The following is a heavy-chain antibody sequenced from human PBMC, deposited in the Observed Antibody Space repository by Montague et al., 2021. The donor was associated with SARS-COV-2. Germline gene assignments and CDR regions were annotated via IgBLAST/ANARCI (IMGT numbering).Heavy chain of an antibody. D-gene: IGHD3-16*01. CDR1: AGSISSSNW. CDR2: IYHSGGT. CDR3: ARIPFGYYGMDV. J-gene: IGHJ6*02. V-gene: IGHV4-4*02. Sequence: SETLSLTCAVSAGSISSSNWWSWVRQPPGKGLEWIAEIYHSGGTNYNPSLKSRVTISVDKSKNQFSLKLSSVTAADTAVYYCARIPFGYYGMDVWGQGTTVTVPS.